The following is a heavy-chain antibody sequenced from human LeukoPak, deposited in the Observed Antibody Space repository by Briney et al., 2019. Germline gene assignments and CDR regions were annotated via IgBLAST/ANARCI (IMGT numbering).Heavy chain of an antibody. J-gene: IGHJ4*02. V-gene: IGHV4-34*01. CDR2: INHSGST. Sequence: SETLSLTCAVYGGSFSGYYWSWIRQPPGKGLEWIGEINHSGSTNYNPSLKSRVTISVDTSKNQFSLKLSSVTAADTAVYYCARMSTPSRNWGQGTLVTVSS. CDR1: GGSFSGYY. CDR3: ARMSTPSRN.